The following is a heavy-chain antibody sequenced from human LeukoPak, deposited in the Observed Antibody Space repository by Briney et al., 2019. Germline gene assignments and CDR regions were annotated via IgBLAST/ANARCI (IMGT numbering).Heavy chain of an antibody. CDR1: GDSVSSNSAA. CDR3: ARELVAVAGYYYYYMDV. CDR2: TYYRSKWYN. D-gene: IGHD6-19*01. V-gene: IGHV6-1*01. Sequence: SQTLSLTCAISGDSVSSNSAAWNWISQSPSRGLEWLGRTYYRSKWYNDYAVSVKSRITINPDTSKNQFSLQLNSVTPEDTAVYYCARELVAVAGYYYYYMDVWGKGTTVTVSS. J-gene: IGHJ6*03.